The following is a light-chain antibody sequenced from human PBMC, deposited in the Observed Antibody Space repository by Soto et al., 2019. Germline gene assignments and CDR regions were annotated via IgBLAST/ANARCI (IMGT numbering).Light chain of an antibody. Sequence: QSALTQPASVSGSPGQSITISCTGTSSDVGGYNSVSWYQHHPGKAPKPMIYEVSNRPSGVSDRFSGSKSGNTASLTISGLQAEDEADYYCSSYTTSTGLEYVLGTGTKVTVL. CDR3: SSYTTSTGLEYV. CDR2: EVS. V-gene: IGLV2-14*01. J-gene: IGLJ1*01. CDR1: SSDVGGYNS.